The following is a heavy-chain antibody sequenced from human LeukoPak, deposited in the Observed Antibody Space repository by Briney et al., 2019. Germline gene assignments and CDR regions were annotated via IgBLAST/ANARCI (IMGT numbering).Heavy chain of an antibody. J-gene: IGHJ4*02. D-gene: IGHD1-20*01. CDR3: ARDSGITGTTGAIDY. CDR2: ININSGGT. Sequence: ASVRVSCKASGYTFTGYYMHWVRQAPGQGLEWMGRININSGGTSYAQKSQGRVTLTRDTSITTAFMELSRLRSDDTAVYYCARDSGITGTTGAIDYWGQGTLVTVSS. CDR1: GYTFTGYY. V-gene: IGHV1-2*06.